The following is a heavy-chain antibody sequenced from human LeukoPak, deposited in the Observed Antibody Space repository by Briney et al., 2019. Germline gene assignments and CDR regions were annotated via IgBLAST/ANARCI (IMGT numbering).Heavy chain of an antibody. Sequence: TLSLTCTVSGGSISSGSYYWSWIRQPAGKGLEWIGRIYTSGSTNYNPSLKSRVTISVDTSKNQFSLKLSSVTAADTAVYYCARDLGDSSSWYYKDSYYMDVWGKGTTVTVSS. D-gene: IGHD6-13*01. CDR1: GGSISSGSYY. CDR3: ARDLGDSSSWYYKDSYYMDV. J-gene: IGHJ6*03. CDR2: IYTSGST. V-gene: IGHV4-61*02.